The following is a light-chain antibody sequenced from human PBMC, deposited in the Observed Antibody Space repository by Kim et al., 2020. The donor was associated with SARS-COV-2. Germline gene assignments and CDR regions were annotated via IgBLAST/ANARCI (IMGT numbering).Light chain of an antibody. CDR1: SLRSYY. J-gene: IGLJ2*01. CDR3: NTRDSNDNVV. V-gene: IGLV3-19*01. Sequence: VALGQTVRITCQGDSLRSYYATWYQQKPGQAPILVSYGKNNRPSGIPDRFSGSGSGNTASLTITGTQAGDEADYYCNTRDSNDNVVFGGGTKLTVL. CDR2: GKN.